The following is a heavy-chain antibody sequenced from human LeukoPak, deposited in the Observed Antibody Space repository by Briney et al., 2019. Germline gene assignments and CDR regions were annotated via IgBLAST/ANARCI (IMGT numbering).Heavy chain of an antibody. V-gene: IGHV3-48*02. CDR3: ARSQYYYDSSGSIGAFDI. D-gene: IGHD3-22*01. Sequence: GGSLRLSCAASGFTFSSYSMNWVRQAPGKGLEWVSYIRSSSSTIYYADSAKGRFTISRDNAKNSLYLQMNSLRDEDTAVYYCARSQYYYDSSGSIGAFDIWGQGTMVTVSS. J-gene: IGHJ3*02. CDR1: GFTFSSYS. CDR2: IRSSSSTI.